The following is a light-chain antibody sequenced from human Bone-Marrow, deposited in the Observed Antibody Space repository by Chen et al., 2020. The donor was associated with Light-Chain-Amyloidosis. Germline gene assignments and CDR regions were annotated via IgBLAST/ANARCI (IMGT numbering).Light chain of an antibody. CDR2: DDS. J-gene: IGLJ3*02. CDR1: NIGSTS. Sequence: SYVLTQPSSVSVAPGQTATIACGGNNIGSTSVHWYQQTPGKAPLLVVYDDSARPSGIPERLACSKSGNTATLTISGVEAGDEADYYCQVWVRSSDRPVFGGGTKLTVL. CDR3: QVWVRSSDRPV. V-gene: IGLV3-21*02.